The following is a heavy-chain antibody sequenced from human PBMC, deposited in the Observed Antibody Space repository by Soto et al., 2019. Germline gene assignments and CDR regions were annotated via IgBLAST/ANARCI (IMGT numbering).Heavy chain of an antibody. CDR1: GLALTSDW. J-gene: IGHJ4*02. D-gene: IGHD3-16*01. CDR3: ATARRQTNYGWSTTFEF. Sequence: QLVESGGGLVEPGGSLRLSCTASGLALTSDWLSWVLQVPGKGLEWLGLIKSNLDGGTTDYAAPLKGRIRISRDDSRNTVYLQMDRLNSDDTAFYYCATARRQTNYGWSTTFEFWGQGTLVTVSS. V-gene: IGHV3-15*07. CDR2: IKSNLDGGTT.